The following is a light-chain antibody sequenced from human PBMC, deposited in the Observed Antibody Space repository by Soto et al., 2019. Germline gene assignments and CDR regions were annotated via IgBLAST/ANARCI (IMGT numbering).Light chain of an antibody. J-gene: IGKJ1*01. Sequence: PGGRVTLSCGASQNFGSIYLALYQHKRGQAPRFLIYGAFSRATDAPDRFSGSESGTDFTLTIDRLAPEDSAVYFCQQYATSPRTFGQGTKVDIK. CDR3: QQYATSPRT. CDR1: QNFGSIY. CDR2: GAF. V-gene: IGKV3-20*01.